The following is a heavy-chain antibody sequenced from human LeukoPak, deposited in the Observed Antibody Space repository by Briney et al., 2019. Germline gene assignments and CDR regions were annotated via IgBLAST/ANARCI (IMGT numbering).Heavy chain of an antibody. CDR2: IYYTGNT. J-gene: IGHJ3*02. D-gene: IGHD3-22*01. V-gene: IGHV4-39*07. CDR3: TKSDGCGLIRI. CDR1: GDSITGYY. Sequence: SETLSLTCSVSGDSITGYYWGWIRQPPGKGLEWIGNIYYTGNTYYNSSLKSRVTISLDTSKNQSSLKVISMTAADTAAYYCTKSDGCGLIRICGRGTMVTVSS.